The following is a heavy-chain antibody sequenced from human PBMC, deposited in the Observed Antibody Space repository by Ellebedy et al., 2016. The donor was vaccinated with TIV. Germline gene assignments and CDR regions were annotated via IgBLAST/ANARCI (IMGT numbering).Heavy chain of an antibody. CDR1: GYTFTSYY. CDR2: INPSGGST. D-gene: IGHD6-25*01. J-gene: IGHJ3*02. V-gene: IGHV1-46*01. CDR3: AREAAVDDI. Sequence: GESLKISCAASGYTFTSYYMHWVRQAPGQGLEWMGIINPSGGSTSYAQKFQGRVTMTRDTSTSTVYMELSSLRSEDTAVYYCAREAAVDDIWGQGTMVTVSS.